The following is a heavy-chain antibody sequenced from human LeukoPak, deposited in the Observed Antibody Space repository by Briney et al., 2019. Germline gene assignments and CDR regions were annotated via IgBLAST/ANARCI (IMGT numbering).Heavy chain of an antibody. V-gene: IGHV3-21*04. CDR1: GFTFSSYS. CDR3: ARDPHSGYDRLFDAFDI. D-gene: IGHD5-12*01. J-gene: IGHJ3*02. Sequence: GGSLRLSCAASGFTFSSYSMNWVRQAPGKGLEWVSSISSSSSYIYYADSVKGRFTISRDNAKNSLYLQVNSLRAEDTAVYYCARDPHSGYDRLFDAFDIWGQGTMVTVSS. CDR2: ISSSSSYI.